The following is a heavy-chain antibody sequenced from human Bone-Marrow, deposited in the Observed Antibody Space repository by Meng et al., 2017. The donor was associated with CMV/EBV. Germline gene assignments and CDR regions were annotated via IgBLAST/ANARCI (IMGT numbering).Heavy chain of an antibody. V-gene: IGHV3-53*01. CDR3: ARERVTTVTTTYRYGYGMDV. D-gene: IGHD4-17*01. Sequence: GESLKISCAASRFTVGSNYMSWVRQAPGKGLEWVSVIYSSGSTYYADSVKGRFTISRDNSKNTLYLQMNSLRAEDTAVYYCARERVTTVTTTYRYGYGMDVWGQGTTVTVSS. J-gene: IGHJ6*02. CDR1: RFTVGSNY. CDR2: IYSSGST.